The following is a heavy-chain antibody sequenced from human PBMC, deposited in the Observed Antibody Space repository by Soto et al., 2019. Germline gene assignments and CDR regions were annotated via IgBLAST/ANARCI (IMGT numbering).Heavy chain of an antibody. V-gene: IGHV4-4*07. J-gene: IGHJ2*01. Sequence: SETLSLTCTVSGGSISSYYWSWIRQPAGKGLEWIGRIYTSGSTNYNPSLKSRVTMSVDTSKNQFSLKLSSVTAADTAVYYCARDRSSSGWSPRMWYFDLWGRGTLVTV. D-gene: IGHD6-19*01. CDR2: IYTSGST. CDR3: ARDRSSSGWSPRMWYFDL. CDR1: GGSISSYY.